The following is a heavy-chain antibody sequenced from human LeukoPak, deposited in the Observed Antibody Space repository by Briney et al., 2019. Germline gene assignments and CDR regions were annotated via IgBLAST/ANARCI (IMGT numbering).Heavy chain of an antibody. CDR3: ARYRNEALFAFDI. CDR2: IYYSGNT. Sequence: KPSETLSLTCTVSGDSISNYYWSWIRQPPGKGLEWIGYIYYSGNTDYNPSLKSRVTISVDTSKNQFSLRLNSVTAADTAVYYCARYRNEALFAFDIWGQRTMVTVSS. V-gene: IGHV4-59*01. CDR1: GDSISNYY. J-gene: IGHJ3*02. D-gene: IGHD1-14*01.